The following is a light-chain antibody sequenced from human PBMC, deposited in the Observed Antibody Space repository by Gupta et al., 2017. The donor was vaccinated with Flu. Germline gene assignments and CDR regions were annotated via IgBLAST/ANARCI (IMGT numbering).Light chain of an antibody. CDR2: EVS. CDR3: SSYAGSNGGV. CDR1: SSDVGRYNY. V-gene: IGLV2-8*01. J-gene: IGLJ3*02. Sequence: QSALTQPHPASGSPGQSVHLHRTGTSSDVGRYNYVSWYQQHPGKAPKLMLYEVSKRPYGVPDRFSCSKCGNTASLTGAGLQAEDEADYYCSSYAGSNGGVFGGGTKLTVL.